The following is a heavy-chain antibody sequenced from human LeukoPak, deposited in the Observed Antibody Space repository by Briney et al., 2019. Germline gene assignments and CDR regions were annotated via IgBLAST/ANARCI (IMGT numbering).Heavy chain of an antibody. CDR3: ARGNQAGFWVTNWFDP. CDR1: GYSISSGYY. CDR2: IYHSGST. V-gene: IGHV4-38-2*02. Sequence: SETLSLTCTVSGYSISSGYYWGWIRQPPGKGLEWIGSIYHSGSTYYNPSLKSRVTISVDTSKNQFSLKLSSVTAADTAVYYCARGNQAGFWVTNWFDPWGQGTLVTVSS. D-gene: IGHD1-14*01. J-gene: IGHJ5*02.